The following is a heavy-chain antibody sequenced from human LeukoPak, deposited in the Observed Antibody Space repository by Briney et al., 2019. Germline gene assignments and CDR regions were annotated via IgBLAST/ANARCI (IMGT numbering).Heavy chain of an antibody. Sequence: GGSLRLSCAASGFTFSSYSMNWVRQAPGKGLELVSSISSSSSYIYYADSVKGRFTISRDNAKNSLYLQMNSLRAEDTAVYYCARDAEYSTGAFDIWGQGTMVTVSS. V-gene: IGHV3-21*01. CDR1: GFTFSSYS. D-gene: IGHD6-25*01. CDR3: ARDAEYSTGAFDI. J-gene: IGHJ3*02. CDR2: ISSSSSYI.